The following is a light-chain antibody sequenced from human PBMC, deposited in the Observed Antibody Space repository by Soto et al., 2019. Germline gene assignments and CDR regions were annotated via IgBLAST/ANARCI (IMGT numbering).Light chain of an antibody. J-gene: IGKJ5*01. CDR3: QHRDNWPPGAT. CDR1: QSVSSY. V-gene: IGKV3-11*01. Sequence: EIVLTQSPATLSLSPGERATLSCSASQSVSSYLAWYQQKPGQAPRVLIYDASNRATGIPARFSGSGSGTDFTLTISSLEPEDSAVYYCQHRDNWPPGATCGQGTRLEIK. CDR2: DAS.